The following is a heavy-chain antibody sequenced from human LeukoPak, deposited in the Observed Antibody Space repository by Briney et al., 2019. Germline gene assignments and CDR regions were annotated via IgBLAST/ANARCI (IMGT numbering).Heavy chain of an antibody. V-gene: IGHV4-38-2*02. CDR3: ARVAYFDSGGYYYNFEY. Sequence: SETLSLTCTVSRYSISNGYYWGWIRQPPGKGLEWIGNIWHSGITYYNPSLKSRVTISVDTSKNQFSLKLTSVTAADTAVYHCARVAYFDSGGYYYNFEYWSQGTLVTVST. CDR2: IWHSGIT. J-gene: IGHJ4*02. D-gene: IGHD3-22*01. CDR1: RYSISNGYY.